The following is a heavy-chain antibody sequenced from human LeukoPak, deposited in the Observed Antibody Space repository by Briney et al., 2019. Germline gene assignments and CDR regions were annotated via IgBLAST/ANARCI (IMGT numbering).Heavy chain of an antibody. D-gene: IGHD6-19*01. CDR2: INPNSGGT. Sequence: ASVKVSCKASGYTFTGYYMHWVRQAPGQGLEWMGWINPNSGGTNYAQKFQGRVTMTRDTSISTAYMELSRLRSDDTAVYYCAREEWLVGFLNWFDPWGQGTLVTVSS. J-gene: IGHJ5*02. CDR3: AREEWLVGFLNWFDP. CDR1: GYTFTGYY. V-gene: IGHV1-2*02.